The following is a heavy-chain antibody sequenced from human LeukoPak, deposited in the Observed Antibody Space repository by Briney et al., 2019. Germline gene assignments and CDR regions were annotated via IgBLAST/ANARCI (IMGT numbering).Heavy chain of an antibody. Sequence: SETLSLTCTVSGXSISSYYGSWIRQPPGKGLEWIGYIYYSGSTNYNPSLKSRVTMSVDTSKNQFSLKLSSVTAADTAVYYCARDKDYFDSGGAFDIWGQGTMVTVSS. J-gene: IGHJ3*02. V-gene: IGHV4-59*01. D-gene: IGHD3-22*01. CDR2: IYYSGST. CDR3: ARDKDYFDSGGAFDI. CDR1: GXSISSYY.